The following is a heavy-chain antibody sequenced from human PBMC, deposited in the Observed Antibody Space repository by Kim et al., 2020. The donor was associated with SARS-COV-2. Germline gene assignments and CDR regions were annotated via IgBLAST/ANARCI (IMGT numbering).Heavy chain of an antibody. CDR1: GYTFTSYG. Sequence: ASVKVSCKASGYTFTSYGITWVRQAPGQGLEWMGWISAYNGNTNDAQKHQGRVTMTTDTSTTTAYMELRSLRSDDTAVYYCARSGSGWYYYWGQGTLVTVSS. CDR2: ISAYNGNT. V-gene: IGHV1-18*04. CDR3: ARSGSGWYYY. D-gene: IGHD6-19*01. J-gene: IGHJ4*02.